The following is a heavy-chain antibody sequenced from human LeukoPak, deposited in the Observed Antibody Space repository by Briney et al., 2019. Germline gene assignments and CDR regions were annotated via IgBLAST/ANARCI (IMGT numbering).Heavy chain of an antibody. J-gene: IGHJ4*02. CDR3: ARDWDDSSGRLFDY. V-gene: IGHV4-59*01. Sequence: SETLSLTCTVSGGPISSYYWSWIRQPPGKGLEWIGYIHDSGDTSYNPSLKSRVTISVDTSKNHSSLKLSSVTAADTAVYYCARDWDDSSGRLFDYWGQGTLVSVSS. CDR1: GGPISSYY. CDR2: IHDSGDT. D-gene: IGHD3-22*01.